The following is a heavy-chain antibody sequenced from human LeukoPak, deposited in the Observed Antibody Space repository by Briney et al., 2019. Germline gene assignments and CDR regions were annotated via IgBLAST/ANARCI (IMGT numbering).Heavy chain of an antibody. D-gene: IGHD2-15*01. Sequence: GESLKISCKGSGYSFITYWIGWVRQMPGKGLECLGIIYPGDSDIRYSPSFQGQVTISADKSINTAYLQWSSLKASDTAMYYCARTGSPYYYYMDVWGKGTTVTVSS. V-gene: IGHV5-51*01. CDR2: IYPGDSDI. CDR1: GYSFITYW. J-gene: IGHJ6*03. CDR3: ARTGSPYYYYMDV.